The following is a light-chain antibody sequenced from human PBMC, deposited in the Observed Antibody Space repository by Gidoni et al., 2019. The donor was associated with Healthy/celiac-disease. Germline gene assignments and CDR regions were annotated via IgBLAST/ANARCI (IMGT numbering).Light chain of an antibody. CDR1: QSLLHRNGYND. Sequence: DIVMTQSPLSLPVTPGDPASISCRSSQSLLHRNGYNDLDWYLQKPGQSPQLLIYLGSNRASGVPDRFSGSGSGTDFTLKISRVEAEDVGVYYCMQALQTPRTFGQGTKLEIK. V-gene: IGKV2-28*01. J-gene: IGKJ2*01. CDR2: LGS. CDR3: MQALQTPRT.